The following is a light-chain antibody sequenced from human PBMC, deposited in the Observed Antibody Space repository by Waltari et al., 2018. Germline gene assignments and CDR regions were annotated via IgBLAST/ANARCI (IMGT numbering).Light chain of an antibody. CDR3: QQNYRTPPT. CDR1: QSISDY. CDR2: AAT. Sequence: DIQVIQSPSSLSASVGDRVTITCRASQSISDYLNWFQVKPGRAPNLLIYAATGLQSGVPSRFNGNGSGAHFTLTISRLRPEDSASYFCQQNYRTPPTFGQGTKVEI. J-gene: IGKJ1*01. V-gene: IGKV1-39*01.